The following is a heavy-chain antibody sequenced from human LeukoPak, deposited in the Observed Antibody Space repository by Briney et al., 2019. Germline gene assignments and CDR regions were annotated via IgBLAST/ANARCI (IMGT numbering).Heavy chain of an antibody. D-gene: IGHD6-19*01. J-gene: IGHJ4*02. Sequence: GGSLRLSCAASGFTFSSYAMHWVRRAPGKGLEWVAVISYDGPNKNYADSVKGRFTISRDNSKNTLYLQMNSLRAEDTAVYYCVRGVRIAVAGNIDYWGQGTLVTVSS. CDR3: VRGVRIAVAGNIDY. V-gene: IGHV3-30*04. CDR2: ISYDGPNK. CDR1: GFTFSSYA.